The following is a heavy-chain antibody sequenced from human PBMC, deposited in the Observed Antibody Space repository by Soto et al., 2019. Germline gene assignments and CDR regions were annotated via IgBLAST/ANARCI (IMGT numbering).Heavy chain of an antibody. CDR1: GFTFSSYD. CDR3: TRDGGVTLAGAFDI. D-gene: IGHD3-16*01. V-gene: IGHV3-13*04. J-gene: IGHJ3*02. Sequence: EVQLVESGGGLVQPGGSLRLSCAASGFTFSSYDMHWVRQATGKGLEWVSAIGTAGDTYYPGSVKGRFTISRENAKNSLYIQMNSLRAGDTAVYYCTRDGGVTLAGAFDIWGQGTMVTVSS. CDR2: IGTAGDT.